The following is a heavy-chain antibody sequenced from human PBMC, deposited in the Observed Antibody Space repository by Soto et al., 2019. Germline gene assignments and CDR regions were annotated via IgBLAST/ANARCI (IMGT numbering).Heavy chain of an antibody. CDR3: ARHYICRGGDCYYYGMDV. CDR1: GYSFTKYW. Sequence: PGESLKISCKGSGYSFTKYWISWVRQMPGKGLEWMGRIDPSDSYINYSPSFQGHVTISADKSINTAYLQWSRLRASDTAIYYCARHYICRGGDCYYYGMDVWGQGTTVTVSS. CDR2: IDPSDSYI. J-gene: IGHJ6*02. V-gene: IGHV5-10-1*01. D-gene: IGHD2-21*02.